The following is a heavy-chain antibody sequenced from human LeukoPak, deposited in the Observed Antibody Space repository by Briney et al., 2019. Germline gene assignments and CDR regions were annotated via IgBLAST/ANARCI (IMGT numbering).Heavy chain of an antibody. CDR2: IYCSGDT. Sequence: SETLSLTCTVSGGSITSGGYYWSWIRQHPGKGLEWIGYIYCSGDTYYNPSLKSRITILLDTSKNQFSLTLSSVTAADTAVYYCVGDGNYVDYWGQGTLVTVSS. V-gene: IGHV4-31*03. CDR3: VGDGNYVDY. J-gene: IGHJ4*02. CDR1: GGSITSGGYY.